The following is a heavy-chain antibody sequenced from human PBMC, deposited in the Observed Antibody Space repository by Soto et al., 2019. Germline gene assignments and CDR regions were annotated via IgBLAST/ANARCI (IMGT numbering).Heavy chain of an antibody. CDR2: IWYDGSNK. CDR1: GVTFSSYG. CDR3: ARLTGTTPSAY. V-gene: IGHV3-33*01. D-gene: IGHD1-7*01. J-gene: IGHJ4*01. Sequence: QVQLVESGGGVVQPGRSLRLSCAASGVTFSSYGMHWVRQAPGKGLEWVAVIWYDGSNKNYADSVKGRFSISRDNSKNTLYLQMNSLRAEDTAVYYCARLTGTTPSAYWGHGTLVTVSS.